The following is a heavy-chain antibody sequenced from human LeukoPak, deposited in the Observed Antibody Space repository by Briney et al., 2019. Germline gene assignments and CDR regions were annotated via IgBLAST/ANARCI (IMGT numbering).Heavy chain of an antibody. CDR3: ARGYCSGGSCYYYFDY. J-gene: IGHJ4*02. V-gene: IGHV1-2*02. CDR1: GYTFTSYD. CDR2: INPNSGGT. Sequence: ASVKVSCKASGYTFTSYDINWVRQATGQGLEWMGWINPNSGGTNYAQKFQGRVTMTRDTSISTAYMELSRLRSDDTAVYYCARGYCSGGSCYYYFDYWGQGTLVTASS. D-gene: IGHD2-15*01.